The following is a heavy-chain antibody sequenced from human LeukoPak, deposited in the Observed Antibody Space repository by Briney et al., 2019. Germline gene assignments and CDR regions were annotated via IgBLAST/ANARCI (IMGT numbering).Heavy chain of an antibody. CDR2: INPSSGGT. V-gene: IGHV1-2*02. CDR1: GYTLTVYY. Sequence: GASVKVSCKASGYTLTVYYMHWVRQAPGQGLEWMGWINPSSGGTNYAPKFQDRVTMTRDTSINTAYMEMSRLRSDDTAVYYCAKVSWFGSSWRNVFYFDYWGQGTLVTVSS. CDR3: AKVSWFGSSWRNVFYFDY. J-gene: IGHJ4*02. D-gene: IGHD6-13*01.